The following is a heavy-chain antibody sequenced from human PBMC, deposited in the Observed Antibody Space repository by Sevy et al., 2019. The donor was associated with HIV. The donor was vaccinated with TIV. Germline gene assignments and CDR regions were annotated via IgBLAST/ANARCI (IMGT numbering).Heavy chain of an antibody. Sequence: GGSLRLSCAASGFTFSDYYMTWIRQAPGKGLEWVAYITSSGDTIYYADSVKGRFTISRDNAKNSLYLQMNNLRADDTAVYYCAREYDYSHYAFDYWGQGTLVTVSS. V-gene: IGHV3-11*01. D-gene: IGHD4-4*01. CDR1: GFTFSDYY. CDR3: AREYDYSHYAFDY. J-gene: IGHJ4*02. CDR2: ITSSGDTI.